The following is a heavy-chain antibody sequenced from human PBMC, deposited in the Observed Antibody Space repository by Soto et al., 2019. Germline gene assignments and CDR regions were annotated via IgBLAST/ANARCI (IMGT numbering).Heavy chain of an antibody. J-gene: IGHJ6*02. CDR1: GYTFTSYG. Sequence: ASVKVSCKASGYTFTSYGISWVRQARGQGLEWMGWISAYNGNTNYAQKLQGRVTMTTDTSTSTAYMELRSLRSDDTAVYYRARSEGYCSGGSCLTPKLPMDVWGQGTTVTVSS. CDR2: ISAYNGNT. CDR3: ARSEGYCSGGSCLTPKLPMDV. V-gene: IGHV1-18*01. D-gene: IGHD2-15*01.